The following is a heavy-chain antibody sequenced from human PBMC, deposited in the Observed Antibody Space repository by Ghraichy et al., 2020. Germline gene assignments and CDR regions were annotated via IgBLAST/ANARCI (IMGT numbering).Heavy chain of an antibody. CDR1: GGSISSSSYY. CDR2: IYYSGST. V-gene: IGHV4-39*07. D-gene: IGHD2-15*01. CDR3: ARHSLGYCSGGSCYWFDP. J-gene: IGHJ5*02. Sequence: SETLSLTCTVSGGSISSSSYYWGWIRQPPGKGLEWIGSIYYSGSTYYNPSLKSRVTISVDTSKNQFSLKLRSVTAADTAVYYCARHSLGYCSGGSCYWFDPWGQGTLVTVSS.